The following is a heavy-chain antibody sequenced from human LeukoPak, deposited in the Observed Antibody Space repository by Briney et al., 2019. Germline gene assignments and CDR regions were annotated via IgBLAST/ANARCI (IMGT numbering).Heavy chain of an antibody. CDR3: ARTDYYDKSIDY. V-gene: IGHV3-21*01. CDR2: ISTGSSFI. D-gene: IGHD3-22*01. J-gene: IGHJ4*02. Sequence: GGSLRLSCAASGFTFSSYSMNWVRQAPGKGLEWVSSISTGSSFIYYADSVKGRFTISRDIAKNSLYLQMNSLRAEDTAVYYCARTDYYDKSIDYWGQGTLVTVTS. CDR1: GFTFSSYS.